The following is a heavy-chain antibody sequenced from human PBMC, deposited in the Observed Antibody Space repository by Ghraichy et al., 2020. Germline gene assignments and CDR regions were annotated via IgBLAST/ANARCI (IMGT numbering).Heavy chain of an antibody. J-gene: IGHJ4*02. CDR1: GGTISNSRHY. D-gene: IGHD3-3*02. CDR2: ISQSGST. CDR3: ARFIICWYYFDF. V-gene: IGHV4-39*01. Sequence: SETLSLTCSVSGGTISNSRHYWAWVRQPPGKGLEWIGRISQSGSTDYNSSLTSRVSISVDTSKNQFSLTVRSLNAADTAVYFCARFIICWYYFDFWGPGTLVSVSS.